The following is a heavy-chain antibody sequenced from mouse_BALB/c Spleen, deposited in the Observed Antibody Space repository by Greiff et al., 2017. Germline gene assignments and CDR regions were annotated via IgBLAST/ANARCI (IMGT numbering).Heavy chain of an antibody. CDR2: IDPANGNT. D-gene: IGHD1-1*01. Sequence: EVQLQQSGAELVKPGASVKLSCTASGFNIKDTYMHWVKQRPEQGLEWIGRIDPANGNTKYDPKFQGKATITADTSSNTAYLQLSSLTSEDTAVYYCARNYGSRPFDYWGQGTTLTVSS. V-gene: IGHV14-3*02. CDR1: GFNIKDTY. J-gene: IGHJ2*01. CDR3: ARNYGSRPFDY.